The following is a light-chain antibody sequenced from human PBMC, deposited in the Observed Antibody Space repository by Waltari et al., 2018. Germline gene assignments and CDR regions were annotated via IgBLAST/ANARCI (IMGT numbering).Light chain of an antibody. CDR2: GAS. CDR1: QSVGSN. J-gene: IGKJ2*01. Sequence: EIVMTQSPVTLSVSPGERATLSCRASQSVGSNLAWYQQKPGQAPSLLIYGASTRANGIPGRFSGSGSGTEFTLTISSLQAEDVAVYYCHQYYVAPPAFGQGTRLEIK. V-gene: IGKV3-15*01. CDR3: HQYYVAPPA.